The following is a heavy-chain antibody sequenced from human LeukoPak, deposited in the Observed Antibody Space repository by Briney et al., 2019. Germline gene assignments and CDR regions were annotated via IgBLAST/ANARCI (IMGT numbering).Heavy chain of an antibody. Sequence: GGSLRLSCAASGFTFSSYSMNWVRQAPGKGLEWVSSISSSSSYIYYADSVKGRFTISRDNAKNSLYLQMNSLRAEDTAVYYCARGTYYYDSSGYFPFDYWGQGTLVTVSS. V-gene: IGHV3-21*01. J-gene: IGHJ4*02. CDR1: GFTFSSYS. D-gene: IGHD3-22*01. CDR3: ARGTYYYDSSGYFPFDY. CDR2: ISSSSSYI.